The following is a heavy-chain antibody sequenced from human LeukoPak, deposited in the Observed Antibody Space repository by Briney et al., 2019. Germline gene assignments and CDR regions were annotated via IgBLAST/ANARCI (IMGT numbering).Heavy chain of an antibody. CDR3: AGATYDILAGYYNLARFDP. J-gene: IGHJ5*02. V-gene: IGHV4-30-2*01. Sequence: PSQTLSLTCAVSGGSISSGGYSWSWIRQPPGKGLEWIGYIYYSGSTYYNPSLKSRVTISVDRSKNQFSLKRSSVTASDTAVYYCAGATYDILAGYYNLARFDPWGQGTLVTVSS. CDR2: IYYSGST. D-gene: IGHD3-9*01. CDR1: GGSISSGGYS.